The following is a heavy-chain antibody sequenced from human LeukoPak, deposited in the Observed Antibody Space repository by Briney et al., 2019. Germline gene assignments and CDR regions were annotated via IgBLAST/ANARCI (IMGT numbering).Heavy chain of an antibody. CDR2: IYYSGTT. V-gene: IGHV4-39*01. J-gene: IGHJ4*02. Sequence: PSETLSLTCTVSGGSISSGSYYWGWIRQPPGKGLEWIGSIYYSGTTYYNPSLKSRVTISVDTSANQFSLKLSSVTAADTAVYYCASPGRIGYSSSWSFDYWGQGTLVTVSS. CDR3: ASPGRIGYSSSWSFDY. CDR1: GGSISSGSYY. D-gene: IGHD6-13*01.